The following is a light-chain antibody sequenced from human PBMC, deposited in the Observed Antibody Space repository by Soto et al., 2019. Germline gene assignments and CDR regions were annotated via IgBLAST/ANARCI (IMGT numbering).Light chain of an antibody. Sequence: DIHMTQSPSSLSASVGDRVTITCRASQSIHIYLSWFQQKPGNAPKLLISAASTLQSGVPSRFSGSACVAELAVAIGSLQPEDFATYYCQHSYITQLTVGGGTKADIK. V-gene: IGKV1-39*01. CDR2: AAS. CDR1: QSIHIY. J-gene: IGKJ4*01. CDR3: QHSYITQLT.